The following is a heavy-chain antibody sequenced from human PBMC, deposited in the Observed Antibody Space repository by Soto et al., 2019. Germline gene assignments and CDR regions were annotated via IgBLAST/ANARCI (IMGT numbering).Heavy chain of an antibody. Sequence: ASVKVSCKVSGYTLTELSMHWVRQAPGKGLEWMGGFDPEDGETIYAQKFQGRVTMTEDTSTDKAYMELSSLRSEDTAVYYCATGGYTGLYCSGGSCSGCFHPWAQGTLVTVSS. V-gene: IGHV1-24*01. CDR2: FDPEDGET. CDR3: ATGGYTGLYCSGGSCSGCFHP. CDR1: GYTLTELS. J-gene: IGHJ5*02. D-gene: IGHD2-15*01.